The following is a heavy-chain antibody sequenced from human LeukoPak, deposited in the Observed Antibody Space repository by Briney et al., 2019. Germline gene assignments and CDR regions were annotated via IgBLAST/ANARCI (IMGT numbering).Heavy chain of an antibody. CDR1: GFTFDYYW. V-gene: IGHV3-74*01. D-gene: IGHD3-22*01. CDR3: VVWGEDRSGHRFDF. Sequence: GGSLRLSCAASGFTFDYYWMHWVRQAPGKGLMWVSRINTDGSNTHYADSVKGRFTISRDNTKNTLCLQMNGLRVEDTAVYYCVVWGEDRSGHRFDFWGQGTLVTVSS. J-gene: IGHJ4*02. CDR2: INTDGSNT.